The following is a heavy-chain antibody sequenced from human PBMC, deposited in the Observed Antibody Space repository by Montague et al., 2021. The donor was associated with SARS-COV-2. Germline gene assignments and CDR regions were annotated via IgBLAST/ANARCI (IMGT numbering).Heavy chain of an antibody. D-gene: IGHD6-13*01. CDR3: ATHRQHHNH. Sequence: SETLSLTCTVSGGSISGYYWTWIRQPPGKGLEWIGYIFYNDDTNYNPSLKSRVSISVDMSKNQFSLKLIAVTAADTAVYLCATHRQHHNHWGQGAMVAVSS. CDR2: IFYNDDT. V-gene: IGHV4-59*08. CDR1: GGSISGYY. J-gene: IGHJ5*02.